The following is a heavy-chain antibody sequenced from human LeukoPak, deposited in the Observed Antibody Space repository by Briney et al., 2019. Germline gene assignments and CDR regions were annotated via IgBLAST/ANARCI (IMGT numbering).Heavy chain of an antibody. D-gene: IGHD3-22*01. Sequence: KSSETLSLTCTVSGGSISSYYWNWIRQPPGKGLEWIGYIYYSGSTNYNPSLESRVTISVDTSKNQFSLKLSAVTAADTAVYYCARLRYDSSGYRSSSYYFEYWGQGTLVTVSS. CDR2: IYYSGST. CDR3: ARLRYDSSGYRSSSYYFEY. CDR1: GGSISSYY. V-gene: IGHV4-59*01. J-gene: IGHJ4*02.